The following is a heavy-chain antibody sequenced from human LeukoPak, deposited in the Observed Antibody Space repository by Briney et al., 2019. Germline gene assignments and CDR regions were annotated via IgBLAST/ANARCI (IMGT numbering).Heavy chain of an antibody. CDR1: GGSISSYY. J-gene: IGHJ5*02. CDR3: ARDSLRRNWFDP. V-gene: IGHV4-4*07. Sequence: SETLSLTCTVSGGSISSYYWSWIRQPAGKGLEWIGRIHTSGSTNYNPSLKSRVTMSVDTSKNQFSLKLSSVTAADTAVYYCARDSLRRNWFDPWGQGTLVNVSS. D-gene: IGHD3-3*01. CDR2: IHTSGST.